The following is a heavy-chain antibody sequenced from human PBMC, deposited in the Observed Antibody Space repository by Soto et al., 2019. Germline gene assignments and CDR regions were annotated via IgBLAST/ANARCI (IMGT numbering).Heavy chain of an antibody. D-gene: IGHD6-19*01. CDR1: GYTFTSYG. V-gene: IGHV1-18*01. Sequence: ASVKPSCTASGYTFTSYGISCVRQAPGQGLEWMGWISAYNGNTNYAQKLQGRVTMTTDTSTSTAYMELRSLRSDDTAVYYCARESAVAALDPWGQGTLVTVSS. J-gene: IGHJ5*02. CDR3: ARESAVAALDP. CDR2: ISAYNGNT.